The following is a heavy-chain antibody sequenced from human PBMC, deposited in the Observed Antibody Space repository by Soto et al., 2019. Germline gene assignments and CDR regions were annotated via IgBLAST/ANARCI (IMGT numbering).Heavy chain of an antibody. CDR3: ARVTVTIDFDY. J-gene: IGHJ4*02. Sequence: SETLSLTCAVYGGSFSGYYRSWIRQPPGKGLEWIGEINHSGSTNYNPSLKSRVTISVDTSKNQFSLKLSSVTAADTAVYYCARVTVTIDFDYWGQGTLVTVSS. D-gene: IGHD4-17*01. V-gene: IGHV4-34*01. CDR2: INHSGST. CDR1: GGSFSGYY.